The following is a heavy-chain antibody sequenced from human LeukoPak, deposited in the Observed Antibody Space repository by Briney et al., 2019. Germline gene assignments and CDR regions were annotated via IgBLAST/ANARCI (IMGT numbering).Heavy chain of an antibody. CDR2: IYYTGNT. Sequence: SSETLSLTCSVSGGSISGYYWSWIRQPPGKGLEWIGYIYYTGNTNYNPSLKSRVTISVDKSKNQFSLNLYSVTAADTAVYYCARVAFYGAIPDDIWGQGTMVTVSS. CDR1: GGSISGYY. V-gene: IGHV4-59*12. J-gene: IGHJ3*02. D-gene: IGHD2-21*01. CDR3: ARVAFYGAIPDDI.